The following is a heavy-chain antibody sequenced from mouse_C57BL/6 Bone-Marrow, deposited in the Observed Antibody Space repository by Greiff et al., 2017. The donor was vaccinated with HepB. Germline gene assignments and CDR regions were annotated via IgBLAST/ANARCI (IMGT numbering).Heavy chain of an antibody. Sequence: VQLQQPGAELVRPGSSVKLSCKASGYTFTSYWMDWVKQRPGQGLEWIGNIYPSDSETHYNQKFKDKATLTVDKSSSTAYMQLSSLTSEDSAVYYCARGTTVYRFAYWGQGTLVTVSA. CDR2: IYPSDSET. D-gene: IGHD1-1*01. CDR1: GYTFTSYW. J-gene: IGHJ3*01. V-gene: IGHV1-61*01. CDR3: ARGTTVYRFAY.